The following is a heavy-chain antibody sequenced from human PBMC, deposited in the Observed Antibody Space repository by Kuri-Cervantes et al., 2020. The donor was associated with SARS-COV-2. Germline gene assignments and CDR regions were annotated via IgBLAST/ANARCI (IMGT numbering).Heavy chain of an antibody. CDR1: GFTFSSYW. V-gene: IGHV3-74*01. CDR2: INSDGSST. Sequence: GESLKISCAASGFTFSSYWVHWVRQAPGKGLVWVSRINSDGSSTSYADSVKGRFTISRDNAKKSLYLQMNSLGVEDTAVYYCAKTGRVSIFGVVSLGDAFDIWGQGTMVTVSS. CDR3: AKTGRVSIFGVVSLGDAFDI. J-gene: IGHJ3*02. D-gene: IGHD3-3*01.